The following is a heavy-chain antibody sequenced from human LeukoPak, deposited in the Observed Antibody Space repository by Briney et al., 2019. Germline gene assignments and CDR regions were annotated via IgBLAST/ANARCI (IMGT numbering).Heavy chain of an antibody. D-gene: IGHD3-3*01. V-gene: IGHV3-53*01. Sequence: PGGSLRLSCAASGFTVSSNYMSWVRQAPGKGLEWVSVIYSGGSTYYADSVKGRLTISRDNSKNTLYLQMNSLRAEDTAVYYCARGSIYDFWSGPEGGYFDYWGQGTLVTVSS. CDR3: ARGSIYDFWSGPEGGYFDY. CDR1: GFTVSSNY. J-gene: IGHJ4*02. CDR2: IYSGGST.